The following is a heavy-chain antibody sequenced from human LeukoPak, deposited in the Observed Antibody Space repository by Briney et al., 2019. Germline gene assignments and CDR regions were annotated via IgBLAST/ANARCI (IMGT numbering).Heavy chain of an antibody. D-gene: IGHD3-3*01. J-gene: IGHJ6*02. V-gene: IGHV3-7*01. Sequence: GGSLRLSCAASGFTFSSYWMSWVRQAPGKGLEWVANIKQDGSEKYYVDSVKGRFTTSRDNAKNSLYLQMNSLRAEDMAVYYCARGGPYYDFWSGYSHYYYYGMDVWGQGTTVTVSS. CDR2: IKQDGSEK. CDR3: ARGGPYYDFWSGYSHYYYYGMDV. CDR1: GFTFSSYW.